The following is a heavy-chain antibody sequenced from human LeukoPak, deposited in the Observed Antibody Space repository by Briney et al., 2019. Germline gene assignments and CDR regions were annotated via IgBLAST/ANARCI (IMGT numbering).Heavy chain of an antibody. J-gene: IGHJ4*02. CDR3: ARVRRGYSGYDREGYYFDY. Sequence: PGGSLRLSCAASGFTVSSNYMSWVCQAPGKGLEWVSVIYSGGSTYYADSVKGRFTISRDNSKNTLYLQMNSLRAEDTAVYYCARVRRGYSGYDREGYYFDYWGQGTLVTVSS. CDR1: GFTVSSNY. D-gene: IGHD5-12*01. V-gene: IGHV3-66*01. CDR2: IYSGGST.